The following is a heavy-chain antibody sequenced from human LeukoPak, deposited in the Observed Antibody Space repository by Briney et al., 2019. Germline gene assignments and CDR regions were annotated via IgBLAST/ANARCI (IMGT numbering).Heavy chain of an antibody. CDR2: ISSSSSYI. CDR3: AREKTTMTTSFDY. V-gene: IGHV3-21*04. CDR1: GFTFSSYS. Sequence: GGSLRLSCAASGFTFSSYSMNWVRQAPGKGLEWVSSISSSSSYIYYADSVKGRFTISRDNAKNSLYLQMNSLRAEDTAVYYCAREKTTMTTSFDYWGQGTLVTVSS. D-gene: IGHD4-11*01. J-gene: IGHJ4*02.